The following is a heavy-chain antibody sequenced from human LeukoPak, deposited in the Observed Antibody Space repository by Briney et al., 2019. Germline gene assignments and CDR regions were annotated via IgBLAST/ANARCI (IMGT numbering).Heavy chain of an antibody. D-gene: IGHD6-19*01. CDR3: ARLWQQWLPPGDY. V-gene: IGHV5-51*01. Sequence: GESLQISCKGSGYHFTSYWIGWVRQMPGKGLEWMGIIYPGDSDTRYSPSFQGQVTISADKSISTAYLQWSSLKASDTAMYYCARLWQQWLPPGDYWGQGTLVTVSS. J-gene: IGHJ4*02. CDR1: GYHFTSYW. CDR2: IYPGDSDT.